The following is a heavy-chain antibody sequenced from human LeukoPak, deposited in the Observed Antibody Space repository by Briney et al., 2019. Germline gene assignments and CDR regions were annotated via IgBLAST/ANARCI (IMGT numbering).Heavy chain of an antibody. CDR1: GFTFSSYS. V-gene: IGHV3-33*08. Sequence: GGSLRLSCAASGFTFSSYSMHWVRQAPGKGLEWVAVIWYDGSNKYYADSVKGRFTISRDNSKNTLYLQMNSLRAEDTAVYYCARTTGFGSGWYFDYWGQGTLVTVSS. J-gene: IGHJ4*02. D-gene: IGHD6-19*01. CDR2: IWYDGSNK. CDR3: ARTTGFGSGWYFDY.